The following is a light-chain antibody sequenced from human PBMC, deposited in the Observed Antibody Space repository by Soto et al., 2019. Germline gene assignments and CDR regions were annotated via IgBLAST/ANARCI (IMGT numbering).Light chain of an antibody. CDR2: GAS. Sequence: EIVLTQSPGTLSLSPGERVTLSCRASQSVTRSFLAWYQQKPGQAPRLLIYGASSRATGIPDRFSGSGSGTDFTLTISRLEPEDFAVYYCQQYGSSIFTFGPGTKVDIK. CDR3: QQYGSSIFT. CDR1: QSVTRSF. J-gene: IGKJ3*01. V-gene: IGKV3-20*01.